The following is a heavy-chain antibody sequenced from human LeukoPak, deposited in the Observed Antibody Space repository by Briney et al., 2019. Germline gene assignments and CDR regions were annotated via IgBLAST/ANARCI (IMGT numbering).Heavy chain of an antibody. CDR1: GFTFSSYG. CDR2: ISSDSSTI. V-gene: IGHV3-48*02. J-gene: IGHJ4*02. CDR3: ATWFGELPWGLFDY. Sequence: GGSLRLSCAASGFTFSSYGMNWVRQAPGKGLEWVSYISSDSSTIYYADSVKGRFTISRDNAKNSLYLQMNSLRDEDTAVYYCATWFGELPWGLFDYWGQGTLVTVSS. D-gene: IGHD3-10*01.